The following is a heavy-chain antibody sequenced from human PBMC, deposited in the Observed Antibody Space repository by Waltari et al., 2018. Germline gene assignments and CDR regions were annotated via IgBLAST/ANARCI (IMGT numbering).Heavy chain of an antibody. V-gene: IGHV1-2*06. D-gene: IGHD3-16*01. J-gene: IGHJ4*02. CDR3: VRDNWGTYDY. Sequence: QVQLVQSGAEVQKPGASVKVSCTASGYNFAAYNMHWVRQAPGQGLEWMGRIDLSSGGTTYGQKFQGRVTMTWDTSISTAYMELNRLTSDDTAMYSCVRDNWGTYDYWGQGSLVTVSS. CDR1: GYNFAAYN. CDR2: IDLSSGGT.